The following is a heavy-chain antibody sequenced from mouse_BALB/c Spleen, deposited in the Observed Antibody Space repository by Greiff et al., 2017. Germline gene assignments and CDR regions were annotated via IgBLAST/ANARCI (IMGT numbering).Heavy chain of an antibody. D-gene: IGHD2-3*01. V-gene: IGHV1-7*01. CDR3: ARRGDGYYYAMDY. CDR1: GYTFTSYW. J-gene: IGHJ4*01. CDR2: INPSTGYT. Sequence: VQLQQPGAELVRPGASVKLSCKASGYTFTSYWMNWVKQRPGQGLEWIGYINPSTGYTEYNQKFKDKATLTADKSSSTAYMQLSSLTSEDSAVYYCARRGDGYYYAMDYWGQGTSVTVSS.